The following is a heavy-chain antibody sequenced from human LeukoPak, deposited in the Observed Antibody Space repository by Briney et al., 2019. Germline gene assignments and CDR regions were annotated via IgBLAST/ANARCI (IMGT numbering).Heavy chain of an antibody. V-gene: IGHV4-59*01. J-gene: IGHJ3*02. CDR1: GGSISSYY. CDR2: IYYSGST. Sequence: PSETLSLTCTVSGGSISSYYWSWIRQPPGKGLEWIGYIYYSGSTNYNPSLKSRITISVDTSKNQFSLKLSSVTAADTAVYYCARDPLYYYDSSVMGAFDIWGQGTMVTASS. CDR3: ARDPLYYYDSSVMGAFDI. D-gene: IGHD3-22*01.